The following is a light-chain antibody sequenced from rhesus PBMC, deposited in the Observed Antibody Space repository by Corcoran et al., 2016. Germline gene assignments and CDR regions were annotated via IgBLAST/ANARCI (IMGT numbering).Light chain of an antibody. CDR1: ENINDS. CDR2: KAS. CDR3: QQFNSRPFT. J-gene: IGKJ3*01. Sequence: DIQMTQSPSSLSASVGDRVTISCRASENINDSLHWFQQKPGKAPKLLIYKASTLHSGVPSRFSGSGSGTDFPLTISSLEPEDFVTYYCQQFNSRPFTFGPGTKLDIK. V-gene: IGKV1-74*01.